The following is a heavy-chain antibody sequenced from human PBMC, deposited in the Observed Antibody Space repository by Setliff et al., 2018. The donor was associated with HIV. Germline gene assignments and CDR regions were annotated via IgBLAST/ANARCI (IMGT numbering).Heavy chain of an antibody. D-gene: IGHD6-19*01. V-gene: IGHV1-69-2*01. CDR2: VDPEDSET. CDR3: ASPTSIAVAGTHRGKDYYYYGMDI. Sequence: ASVKVSCKASGYPFSGYGISWVRQAPGGGLEWMGRVDPEDSETLYPEKFQDRVTISADTSTATAYMELSSLRSEDTAVYYCASPTSIAVAGTHRGKDYYYYGMDIWGQGTTVTVSS. CDR1: GYPFSGYG. J-gene: IGHJ6*02.